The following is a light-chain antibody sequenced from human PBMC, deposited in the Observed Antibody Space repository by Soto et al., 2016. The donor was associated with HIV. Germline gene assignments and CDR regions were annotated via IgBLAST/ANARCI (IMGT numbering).Light chain of an antibody. CDR2: AAS. V-gene: IGKV1-17*01. Sequence: DIQMTQSPSSLSASVGDRVTITCRASQGIRNDLGWYQQIPGKAPKRLIYAASSLQSGVPSRFSGSRSGAVFTLTISSLQPEDFGTYYCQQSSETPRTFGQGTKVLI. CDR3: QQSSETPRT. CDR1: QGIRND. J-gene: IGKJ1*01.